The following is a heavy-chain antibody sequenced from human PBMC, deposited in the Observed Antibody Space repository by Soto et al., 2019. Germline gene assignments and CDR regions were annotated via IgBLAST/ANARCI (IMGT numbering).Heavy chain of an antibody. J-gene: IGHJ5*02. CDR3: ATVGHWVPYYYDSRPYTFESWFDP. CDR2: IYHGGST. D-gene: IGHD3-22*01. V-gene: IGHV4-38-2*01. CDR1: GCSISSGYY. Sequence: PSETLSLTCAVSGCSISSGYYWGWLRQPPWRVREWIGSIYHGGSTYYNPSLNSRVTLSIDMTNKHVSLILNSVTAADTAVYCSATVGHWVPYYYDSRPYTFESWFDPWGQGTLVTVSS.